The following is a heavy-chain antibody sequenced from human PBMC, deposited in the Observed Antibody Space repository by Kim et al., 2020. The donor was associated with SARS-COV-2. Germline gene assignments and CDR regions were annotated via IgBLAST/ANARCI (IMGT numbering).Heavy chain of an antibody. CDR2: TRNKANSYTT. V-gene: IGHV3-72*01. CDR3: ARDTLHDYGDYYDY. D-gene: IGHD4-17*01. Sequence: GGSLRLSCAASGFTFSDHYMDWVRQAPGKGLEWVGRTRNKANSYTTEYAASVKGRFTISRDDSKNSLYLQMNSLKTEDTAVYYCARDTLHDYGDYYDYWGQGTLVTVSS. J-gene: IGHJ4*02. CDR1: GFTFSDHY.